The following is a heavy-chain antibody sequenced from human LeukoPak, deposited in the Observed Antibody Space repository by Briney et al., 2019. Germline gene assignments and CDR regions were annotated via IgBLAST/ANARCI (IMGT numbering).Heavy chain of an antibody. J-gene: IGHJ4*02. D-gene: IGHD1-26*01. CDR1: GGTFSIYA. CDR2: IIPILGIA. CDR3: ARHPHIVGATWAFDY. V-gene: IGHV1-69*04. Sequence: SVKVSCKASGGTFSIYAISWVRQAPGQGLEWMGRIIPILGIANYAQKFQGRVTITADKSTSTAYMELSSLRSEDTAVYYCARHPHIVGATWAFDYWGQGTLVTVSS.